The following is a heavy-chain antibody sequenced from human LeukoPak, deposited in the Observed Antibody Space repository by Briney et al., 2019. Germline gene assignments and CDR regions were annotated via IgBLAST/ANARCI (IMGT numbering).Heavy chain of an antibody. D-gene: IGHD1-26*01. Sequence: KPGGSLRLSCAASGFTFSSYNFNWVRQAPGKGLEGVSSISSSGSFIYYANSVKGRFTISRDNAKNSLYLQMNSLRAEDTAVYYCARDSSWELPDYWGQGTLVTVSS. CDR3: ARDSSWELPDY. CDR2: ISSSGSFI. V-gene: IGHV3-21*01. CDR1: GFTFSSYN. J-gene: IGHJ4*02.